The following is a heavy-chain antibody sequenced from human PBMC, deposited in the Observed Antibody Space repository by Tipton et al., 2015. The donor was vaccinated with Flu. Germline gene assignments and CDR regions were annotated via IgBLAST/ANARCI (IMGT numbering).Heavy chain of an antibody. Sequence: LRLSCTVSGGSISSYYWSWIRQPPGKGLEWIGYIYYSGNTNYNPSLRSRVTISVDTSKNQFSLKLSSVTAADTAVYYCARHLIIDGSGPTTHGLDVWGQGTSVTVSS. CDR3: ARHLIIDGSGPTTHGLDV. J-gene: IGHJ6*02. CDR1: GGSISSYY. V-gene: IGHV4-59*08. CDR2: IYYSGNT. D-gene: IGHD3-10*01.